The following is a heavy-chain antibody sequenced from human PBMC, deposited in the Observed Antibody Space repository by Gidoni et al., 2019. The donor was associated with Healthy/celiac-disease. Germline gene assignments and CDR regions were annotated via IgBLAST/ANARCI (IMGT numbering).Heavy chain of an antibody. CDR1: GCTVSNAW. CDR3: TTEVPQYYGSGSYYPFWY. CDR2: IKSKTDGGKT. J-gene: IGHJ4*02. V-gene: IGHV3-15*01. D-gene: IGHD3-10*01. Sequence: EVQLVESGGGLVKPGGSLRLSCEASGCTVSNAWMSWVRQAPGKGLGWVGRIKSKTDGGKTDYAAPVKGRFTISRDDSKNTLYLQMNSLKTEDTAVYYCTTEVPQYYGSGSYYPFWYWGQGTLVTVSS.